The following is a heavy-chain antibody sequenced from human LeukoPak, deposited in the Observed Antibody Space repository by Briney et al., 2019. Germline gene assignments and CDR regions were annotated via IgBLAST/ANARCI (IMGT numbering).Heavy chain of an antibody. D-gene: IGHD3-22*01. J-gene: IGHJ4*02. V-gene: IGHV4-38-2*02. CDR3: ARVWNYYDSSGAPSFDN. Sequence: SETLSLTCTVSGYSISSGYYWGWIRQPPGKGLEWIGSIYHSGSTYYNPSLKSRVTISVDTSKNQFSLKLSSVTAADTAIYYCARVWNYYDSSGAPSFDNWGQGTLVTVSS. CDR2: IYHSGST. CDR1: GYSISSGYY.